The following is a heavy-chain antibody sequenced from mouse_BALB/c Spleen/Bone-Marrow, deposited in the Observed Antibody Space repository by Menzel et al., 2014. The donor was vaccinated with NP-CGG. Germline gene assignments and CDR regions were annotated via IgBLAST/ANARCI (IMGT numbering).Heavy chain of an antibody. CDR1: GYTFTSYW. D-gene: IGHD1-1*01. Sequence: VQGVESGAELVRPGASVKLSCKASGYTFTSYWINWVKQRPGQGLEWIGNIYPSDSYTNYNQKFKDKATLTVDKSSSTAYMQLSSPTSEDSAVYYCTREGYYGSSYVDYWGQDTTLTVSS. CDR3: TREGYYGSSYVDY. J-gene: IGHJ2*01. CDR2: IYPSDSYT. V-gene: IGHV1-69*02.